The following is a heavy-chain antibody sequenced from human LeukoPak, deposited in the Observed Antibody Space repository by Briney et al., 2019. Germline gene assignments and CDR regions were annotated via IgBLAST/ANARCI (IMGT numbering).Heavy chain of an antibody. J-gene: IGHJ6*02. Sequence: GGSLRLSCAASGFTFSSYGMHWVRQAPGKGLEWVAVIWYDGSNKYYADSVKGRFTISRDNSKNTLYLQMNSLRAEDTAVYYCARDRAHCSSTSCTLRGYYYGMDVWGQGTTVTVSS. D-gene: IGHD2-2*01. V-gene: IGHV3-33*01. CDR1: GFTFSSYG. CDR3: ARDRAHCSSTSCTLRGYYYGMDV. CDR2: IWYDGSNK.